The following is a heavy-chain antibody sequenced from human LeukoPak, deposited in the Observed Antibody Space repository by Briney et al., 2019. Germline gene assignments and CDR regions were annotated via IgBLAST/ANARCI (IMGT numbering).Heavy chain of an antibody. Sequence: PGGSLRLSCAASGFTFDDYGMSWVRQAPGKGLEWVSGINWNGGSTGYADSVKGRFTISRDNAKNSLYLQMNSLRAEDTALYYCAGIVSPPAWFDPWGQGTLVTVSS. J-gene: IGHJ5*02. V-gene: IGHV3-20*04. CDR3: AGIVSPPAWFDP. D-gene: IGHD2-15*01. CDR1: GFTFDDYG. CDR2: INWNGGST.